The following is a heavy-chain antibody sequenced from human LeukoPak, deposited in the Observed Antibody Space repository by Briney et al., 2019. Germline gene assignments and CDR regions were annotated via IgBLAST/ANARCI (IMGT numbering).Heavy chain of an antibody. CDR2: IRYSENV. J-gene: IGHJ4*02. Sequence: PSETLSLTCTVSGGSIISNLYYWGWIRQPPGKGREWIGGIRYSENVYYNSSLKSRVTIFVDTSQNQFSLKLSSVTAADTAVYYCARRRVITTRMVRGDFDNWGQGTLVTVSS. D-gene: IGHD4/OR15-4a*01. CDR1: GGSIISNLYY. CDR3: ARRRVITTRMVRGDFDN. V-gene: IGHV4-39*01.